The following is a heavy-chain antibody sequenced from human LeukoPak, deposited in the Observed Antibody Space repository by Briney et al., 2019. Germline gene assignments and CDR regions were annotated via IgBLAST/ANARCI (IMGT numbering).Heavy chain of an antibody. CDR2: TSSSGGNT. D-gene: IGHD2-21*02. CDR3: AKDFRYCGGGCVRASPDY. V-gene: IGHV3-23*01. J-gene: IGHJ4*02. CDR1: GFTFSIYA. Sequence: GGSLRLSCAASGFTFSIYAMSWVRQPPGKGLEWVSATSSSGGNTYYADSVQGRFTISRDNSKNTLYLQMNSLRAEDTAVYYCAKDFRYCGGGCVRASPDYWGQGTLVTVSS.